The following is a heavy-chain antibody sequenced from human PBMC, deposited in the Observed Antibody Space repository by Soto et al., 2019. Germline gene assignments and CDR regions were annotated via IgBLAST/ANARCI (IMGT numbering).Heavy chain of an antibody. CDR2: INHSGST. J-gene: IGHJ6*02. V-gene: IGHV4-34*01. D-gene: IGHD2-2*01. CDR1: GGSFSGYY. Sequence: SETLSLTCAVYGGSFSGYYWSWIRQPPGKGLEWIGKINHSGSTNYNPSLKSRVTISVDTSKNQFSLKLSSVTAADTAVYYCARTLLYCSSTSCHYYYYYGMDVWGQGTTVTVSS. CDR3: ARTLLYCSSTSCHYYYYYGMDV.